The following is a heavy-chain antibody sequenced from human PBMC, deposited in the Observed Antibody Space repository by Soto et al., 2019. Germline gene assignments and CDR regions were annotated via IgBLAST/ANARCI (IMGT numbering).Heavy chain of an antibody. CDR1: GYTFTRYG. J-gene: IGHJ6*02. D-gene: IGHD2-8*01. Sequence: ASVKVSCKASGYTFTRYGISWVRQAPGQGLEWMGWISGYNGDTKYAQKFQGRVTMTIDTSTTTVYMELRSLTFDDTAVYYCAKNGQPPYYYYGMDVWGQGTTVTVSS. CDR3: AKNGQPPYYYYGMDV. V-gene: IGHV1-18*01. CDR2: ISGYNGDT.